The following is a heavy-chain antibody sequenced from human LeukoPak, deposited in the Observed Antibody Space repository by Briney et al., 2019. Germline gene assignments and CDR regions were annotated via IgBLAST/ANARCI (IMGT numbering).Heavy chain of an antibody. J-gene: IGHJ5*02. D-gene: IGHD1-26*01. CDR1: GYTFTSYD. CDR2: ISASNGNT. V-gene: IGHV1-18*01. CDR3: ARDLAGVVGVTAWFDP. Sequence: ASVKVSCKASGYTFTSYDINWVRQAPGQGLEWMGWISASNGNTNYAQKLHGRVTMTTDTSTNTVYMELRGLRFDDTAVYYCARDLAGVVGVTAWFDPWGQGTLVTVSS.